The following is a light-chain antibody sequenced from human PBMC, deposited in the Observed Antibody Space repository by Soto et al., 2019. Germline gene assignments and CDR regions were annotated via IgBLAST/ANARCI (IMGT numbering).Light chain of an antibody. Sequence: DIQMTQSPSTLSASVGDRATITCRASQSISTYLAWYQQKPGKAPKLLIYHASNLESGVPSRFSGSGSGTEFTLTISSLQPDDFATYYCQQYNRYSYTFGQGTKLEIK. J-gene: IGKJ2*01. CDR1: QSISTY. V-gene: IGKV1-5*01. CDR3: QQYNRYSYT. CDR2: HAS.